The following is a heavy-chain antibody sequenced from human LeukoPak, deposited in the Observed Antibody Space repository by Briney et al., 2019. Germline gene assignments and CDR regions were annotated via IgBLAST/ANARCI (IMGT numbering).Heavy chain of an antibody. Sequence: GSVKVSCKASGYTFTCYYMHGVRQAPGQGREWMGWINQNSGGTNYAQKCQGRVNMTRGTSISTAYMELSRLRSDDTAVYYCARHPRGVAPYYYYKDVWGKGTTVTVSS. CDR1: GYTFTCYY. CDR3: ARHPRGVAPYYYYKDV. V-gene: IGHV1-2*02. CDR2: INQNSGGT. J-gene: IGHJ6*03. D-gene: IGHD2-15*01.